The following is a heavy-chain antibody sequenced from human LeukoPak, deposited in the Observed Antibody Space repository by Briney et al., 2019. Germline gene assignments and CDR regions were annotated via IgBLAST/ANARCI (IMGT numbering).Heavy chain of an antibody. CDR1: GFTVSSNY. Sequence: GGSLRLSCAASGFTVSSNYMSWVRQAPGKGLEWVSVIYSGGSTYYADSVKGRFTISRDNAKNSLYLQMHSLRAEDTAVYYCARTSGYSYGPDYWGQGTLVTVSS. V-gene: IGHV3-66*01. CDR3: ARTSGYSYGPDY. D-gene: IGHD5-18*01. J-gene: IGHJ4*02. CDR2: IYSGGST.